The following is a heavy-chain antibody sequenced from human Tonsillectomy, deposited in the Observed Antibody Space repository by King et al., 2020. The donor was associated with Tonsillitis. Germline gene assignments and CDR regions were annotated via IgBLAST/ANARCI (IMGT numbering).Heavy chain of an antibody. V-gene: IGHV4-59*01. CDR3: ARDRGYTSSYYFDY. D-gene: IGHD3-16*02. CDR2: IYYCGST. CDR1: GGSIGSYY. J-gene: IGHJ4*02. Sequence: QLQESGPGLVKPSETLSLTCTVSGGSIGSYYWSWIRQPPGKGLEWIGYIYYCGSTNYNPSLKSRVTISVDTSKNQFSLKLSSVTAADTAVYYCARDRGYTSSYYFDYWGQGTLVTVSS.